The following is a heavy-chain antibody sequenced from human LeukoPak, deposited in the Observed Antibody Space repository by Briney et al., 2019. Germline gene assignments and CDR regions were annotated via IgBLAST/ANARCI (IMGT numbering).Heavy chain of an antibody. CDR3: ATGVAAAGTEKDYYYYYMDV. J-gene: IGHJ6*03. CDR2: FDPEDGET. D-gene: IGHD6-13*01. CDR1: RYTLTELS. V-gene: IGHV1-24*01. Sequence: ASVKVSCKVSRYTLTELSMHWVRQAPGKGLEWMGGFDPEDGETIYAQKFQGRVTMTEDTSTDTAYMELSSLRSEDTAVYYCATGVAAAGTEKDYYYYYMDVWGKGTTVTVSS.